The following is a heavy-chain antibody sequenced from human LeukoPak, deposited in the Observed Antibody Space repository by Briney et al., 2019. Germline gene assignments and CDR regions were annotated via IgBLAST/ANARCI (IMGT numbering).Heavy chain of an antibody. CDR2: IYYSGST. D-gene: IGHD3-16*01. CDR3: ARHRVYDWKYPIWFDP. Sequence: SETLSLTCTVSGGSIRSSSYYWGWIRQPPGKGLEWIGSIYYSGSTYYNPSLKSRVTISVDTSQNQFSLKLNSVTAADTAVYYCARHRVYDWKYPIWFDPWGQGTLVTVSS. V-gene: IGHV4-39*01. J-gene: IGHJ5*02. CDR1: GGSIRSSSYY.